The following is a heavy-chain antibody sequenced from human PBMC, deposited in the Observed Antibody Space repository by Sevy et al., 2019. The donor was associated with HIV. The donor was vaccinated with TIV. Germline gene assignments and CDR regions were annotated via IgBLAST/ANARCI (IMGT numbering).Heavy chain of an antibody. CDR1: GFTFSSYG. D-gene: IGHD2-15*01. CDR3: AKDPRPGHCSGGSCYKTVDY. Sequence: GGSLRLSCAASGFTFSSYGMHWVRQAPGKGLEWVAFIRYDGSNKYYADSVKGRFTISRDNSKNTLYLQMNSLRAEDTAVYYCAKDPRPGHCSGGSCYKTVDYWGQGTLVTVSS. V-gene: IGHV3-30*02. CDR2: IRYDGSNK. J-gene: IGHJ4*02.